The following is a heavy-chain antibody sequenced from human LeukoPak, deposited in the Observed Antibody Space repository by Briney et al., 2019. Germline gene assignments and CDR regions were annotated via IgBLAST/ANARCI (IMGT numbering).Heavy chain of an antibody. CDR2: INPNSGGT. Sequence: ASVKVSCKASGYTFTGYYMHWVRQAPGQGLEWMGWINPNSGGTNYAQKFQGWVTMTRDTSISTAYMELSRLRSDDTAVYYCARGKTTVTSYLGYWGQGTLVTVSS. CDR3: ARGKTTVTSYLGY. V-gene: IGHV1-2*04. J-gene: IGHJ4*02. CDR1: GYTFTGYY. D-gene: IGHD4-17*01.